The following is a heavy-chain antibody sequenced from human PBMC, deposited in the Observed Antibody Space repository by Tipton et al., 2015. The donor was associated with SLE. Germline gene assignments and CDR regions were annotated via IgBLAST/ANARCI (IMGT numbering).Heavy chain of an antibody. CDR2: ISVYSGKT. CDR1: GYTFTNFG. D-gene: IGHD3-10*01. J-gene: IGHJ4*02. Sequence: QVQLVQSGAEVKKPGASVKVSCKTSGYTFTNFGISWVRQAPGQGLEWMGWISVYSGKTTYAQIFQGRVTMTTDTSTSTAYMELRSLKSDDTAVYYCAREPAGSYFDYWGQGTPVTVSS. V-gene: IGHV1-18*01. CDR3: AREPAGSYFDY.